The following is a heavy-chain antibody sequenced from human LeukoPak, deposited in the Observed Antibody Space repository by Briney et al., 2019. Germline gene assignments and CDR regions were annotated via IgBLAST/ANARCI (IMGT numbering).Heavy chain of an antibody. Sequence: SETLSLTCTVSGGSISSYFWSWIRQPPGKGLEWIGYFHDSGSANYNPSLKSRITMSVDTSKNQFTLKLRSVTAADTAVYYCARDSHSVDTATPRGFDPWGQGTLVTVSS. D-gene: IGHD2-15*01. J-gene: IGHJ5*02. CDR2: FHDSGSA. CDR3: ARDSHSVDTATPRGFDP. CDR1: GGSISSYF. V-gene: IGHV4-59*01.